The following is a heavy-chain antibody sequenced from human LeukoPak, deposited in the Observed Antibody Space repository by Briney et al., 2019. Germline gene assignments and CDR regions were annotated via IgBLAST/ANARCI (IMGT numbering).Heavy chain of an antibody. Sequence: SETLSLTCTVSGGSISSSSYYWGWHRQPPGKGLEWIGSIYYSGSTYYNPSLKSRVTISVHTSKNQFSLKLSSVTAADTAVYYCARLPLVGYCSGGSCYHRLYYFDYWGQGTLVTVSS. CDR1: GGSISSSSYY. V-gene: IGHV4-39*01. CDR3: ARLPLVGYCSGGSCYHRLYYFDY. J-gene: IGHJ4*02. D-gene: IGHD2-15*01. CDR2: IYYSGST.